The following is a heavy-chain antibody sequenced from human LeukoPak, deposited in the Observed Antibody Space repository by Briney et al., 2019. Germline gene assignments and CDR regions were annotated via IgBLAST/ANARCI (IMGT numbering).Heavy chain of an antibody. V-gene: IGHV3-30*03. D-gene: IGHD3-10*01. J-gene: IGHJ3*02. CDR2: ISYDGSKK. CDR1: GFIFSSYS. CDR3: ASPRQNYYGSGSPFDI. Sequence: GGSLRLSCAAAGFIFSSYSMHWVRQAPGKGLEWVAVISYDGSKKYYPESVRGRFTITRDNSKNTLFLQMNSLRAEDTAVYYCASPRQNYYGSGSPFDIWGQGTMVTVSS.